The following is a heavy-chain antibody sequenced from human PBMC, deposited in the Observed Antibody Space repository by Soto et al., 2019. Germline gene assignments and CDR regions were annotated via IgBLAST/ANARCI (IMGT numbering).Heavy chain of an antibody. J-gene: IGHJ4*02. Sequence: QVQLVQSGAEVKKPGSSVKVSCKASGGTFSSYAISWVRQAPGQGLEWMGGIIPIFGTANYAQKFQGRVTITTDEAKTTAKVELSCRRSKDTAADFCSGPCGSGSYYNGFDYWGQGTLVTVSS. CDR2: IIPIFGTA. CDR1: GGTFSSYA. CDR3: SGPCGSGSYYNGFDY. D-gene: IGHD3-10*01. V-gene: IGHV1-69*05.